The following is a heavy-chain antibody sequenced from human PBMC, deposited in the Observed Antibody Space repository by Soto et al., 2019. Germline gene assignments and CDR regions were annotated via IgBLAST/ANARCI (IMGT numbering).Heavy chain of an antibody. V-gene: IGHV4-39*01. CDR1: GGSISSKTYY. CDR3: ATLRETTVINYSYQYVDV. J-gene: IGHJ6*03. Sequence: PSETLSLTCTVSGGSISSKTYYWGWIRQPPGKGLEWIGSSHYSGSTYYNPSLKSRVTTSVDTSKNQFSLKLSSVTAADTAVYYCATLRETTVINYSYQYVDVWGKGTTVTVSS. D-gene: IGHD4-17*01. CDR2: SHYSGST.